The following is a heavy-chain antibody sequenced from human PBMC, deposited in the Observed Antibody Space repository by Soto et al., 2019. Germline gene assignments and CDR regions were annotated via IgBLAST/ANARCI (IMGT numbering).Heavy chain of an antibody. CDR2: IWYDGSNK. CDR3: ARDYVGATLVYYYYYGMDV. J-gene: IGHJ6*02. D-gene: IGHD1-26*01. CDR1: GFTFSSYG. Sequence: GGSLRLSCAASGFTFSSYGMHWVRQAPGKGLGWVAVIWYDGSNKYYADSVKGRFTISRDNSKNTLYLQMNSLRAEDTAVYYCARDYVGATLVYYYYYGMDVWGQGTTVTVSS. V-gene: IGHV3-33*01.